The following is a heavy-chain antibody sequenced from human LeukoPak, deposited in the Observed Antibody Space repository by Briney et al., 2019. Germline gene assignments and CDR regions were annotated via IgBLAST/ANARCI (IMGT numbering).Heavy chain of an antibody. V-gene: IGHV3-30*04. J-gene: IGHJ4*02. CDR1: GFTFSSYA. Sequence: PGGSLRHSCAASGFTFSSYAMHWVRQAPGKGLEWVAVISYDGSNKYYADSVKGRFTISRDNSKNTLYLQMNSLRAEDTAVYYCARVGPDYYFDYWGQGTLVTVSS. D-gene: IGHD3/OR15-3a*01. CDR2: ISYDGSNK. CDR3: ARVGPDYYFDY.